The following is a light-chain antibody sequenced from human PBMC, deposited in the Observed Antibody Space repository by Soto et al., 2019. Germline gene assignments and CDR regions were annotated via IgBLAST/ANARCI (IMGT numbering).Light chain of an antibody. CDR2: DAS. V-gene: IGKV3-11*01. CDR3: QQRYNWPPWT. J-gene: IGKJ1*01. Sequence: EIVLTQSPATLSLSPGEGATLSCRASQSLSSYLAWYQQKPGQAPRLLIYDASNRATGIPARFSGSGPGTDFTLTISSLEPEDFAVYYCQQRYNWPPWTFGQGTKVDIK. CDR1: QSLSSY.